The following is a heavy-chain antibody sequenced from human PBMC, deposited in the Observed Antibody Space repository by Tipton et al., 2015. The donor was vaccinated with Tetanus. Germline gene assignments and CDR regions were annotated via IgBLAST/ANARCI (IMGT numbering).Heavy chain of an antibody. D-gene: IGHD4-11*01. Sequence: TLSLTCTVSGSSITSTTHYWGWIRQPPGKGLEWIAFIHHSGLAFSKPSLKSRVSISIDTSQNQFSLRLTSVTAADTAVYFCARNVYTVTNDAFDIWGHGTLVNVSS. CDR3: ARNVYTVTNDAFDI. J-gene: IGHJ3*02. V-gene: IGHV4-30-4*08. CDR1: GSSITSTTHY. CDR2: IHHSGLA.